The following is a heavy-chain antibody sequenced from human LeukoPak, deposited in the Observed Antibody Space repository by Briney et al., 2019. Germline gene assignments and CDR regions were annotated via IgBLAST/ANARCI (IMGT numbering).Heavy chain of an antibody. J-gene: IGHJ4*02. Sequence: GGSLRLSCAASGFTFSSYSMNWVRQAPGKGLEWVSSISSSSSYIYYADSVKGRFTISRDNAKNSLYLQMNSLRAEDTAVYYCARGSSGYEYPDYWGQGTLVTVSS. V-gene: IGHV3-21*01. CDR1: GFTFSSYS. D-gene: IGHD5-12*01. CDR2: ISSSSSYI. CDR3: ARGSSGYEYPDY.